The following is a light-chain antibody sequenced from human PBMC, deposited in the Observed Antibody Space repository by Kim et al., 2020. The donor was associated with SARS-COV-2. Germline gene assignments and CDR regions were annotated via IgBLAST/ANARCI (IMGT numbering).Light chain of an antibody. CDR3: SSYAGKV. J-gene: IGLJ1*01. Sequence: SDLTQPPSASGSPGQSVTISCTGTSSDVGGYNYVSWYQQHPGKAPKLMIYEVSKRPSGVPDRFSGSKSGNTASLTVSGLQAEDEADYYCSSYAGKVFGTGTKVTVL. CDR2: EVS. V-gene: IGLV2-8*01. CDR1: SSDVGGYNY.